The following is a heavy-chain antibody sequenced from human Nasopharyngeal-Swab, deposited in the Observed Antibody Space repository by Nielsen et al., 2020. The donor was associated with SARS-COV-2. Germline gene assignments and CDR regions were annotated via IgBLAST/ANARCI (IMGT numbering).Heavy chain of an antibody. D-gene: IGHD3-10*01. CDR1: GFTFSSYS. J-gene: IGHJ6*02. V-gene: IGHV3-21*01. Sequence: GGSLRLFCAASGFTFSSYSMNWVRQAPGKGLEWVSSISSSSSYIYYADSVKGRFTISRDNAKNSLYLQMNSLRAEDTAVYYCARDQQGGYGSGSYGTVPYYYYGMDVWGQGTTVTVSS. CDR3: ARDQQGGYGSGSYGTVPYYYYGMDV. CDR2: ISSSSSYI.